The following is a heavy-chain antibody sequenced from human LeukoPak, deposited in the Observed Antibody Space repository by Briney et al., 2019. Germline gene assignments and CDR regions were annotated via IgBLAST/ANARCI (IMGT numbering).Heavy chain of an antibody. Sequence: ASVKVSCKASGGTFSSYAISWVRQAPGQGLEWMGWISAYNGNTNYAQKLQGRVTMTTDTSTSTAYMELRSLRSDDTAVYYCARESYSSGWFNIWGQGTMVTVSS. CDR1: GGTFSSYA. J-gene: IGHJ3*02. D-gene: IGHD6-19*01. V-gene: IGHV1-18*01. CDR3: ARESYSSGWFNI. CDR2: ISAYNGNT.